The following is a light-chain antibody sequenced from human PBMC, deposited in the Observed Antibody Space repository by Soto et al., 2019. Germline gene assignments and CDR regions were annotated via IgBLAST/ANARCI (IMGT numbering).Light chain of an antibody. V-gene: IGKV1-17*03. CDR3: LHHNSYPRT. CDR2: SAS. CDR1: QGINNY. J-gene: IGKJ1*01. Sequence: DIQMTQSPSAMSASVGDRVTITCRASQGINNYLAWFQQQPGKVPKRLIYSASSLQSGVPSRFSGSGSGTEFTLTISSLQPEDCATYYCLHHNSYPRTFGHGTMVEI.